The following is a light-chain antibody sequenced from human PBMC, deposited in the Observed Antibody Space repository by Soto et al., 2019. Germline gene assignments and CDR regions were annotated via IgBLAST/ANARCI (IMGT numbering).Light chain of an antibody. Sequence: EIVLTQSPGTLSLSPGERATLSCRASQSVSSSYLAWYQQKPGQAPRLLIYGASSRATGIPDRFSGSGSGTDFTLTISRLEPEDFVVYYCHQYGSSPPRTFGQGTQLEIK. CDR3: HQYGSSPPRT. J-gene: IGKJ2*01. CDR1: QSVSSSY. CDR2: GAS. V-gene: IGKV3-20*01.